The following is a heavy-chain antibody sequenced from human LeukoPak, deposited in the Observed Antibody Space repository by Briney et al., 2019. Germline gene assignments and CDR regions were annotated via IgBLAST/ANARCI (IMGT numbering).Heavy chain of an antibody. V-gene: IGHV3-23*01. Sequence: GGSLRLSCAASGFTFSSYGMSWVRQAPGKGLEWVSAISGSGGSTYYADSVKGRFTISRDNSKNTLYLQMNSLRAEDTAVYYCAKDRMVRGEGYYFDYWGQGTLVTVSS. CDR3: AKDRMVRGEGYYFDY. J-gene: IGHJ4*02. D-gene: IGHD3-10*01. CDR2: ISGSGGST. CDR1: GFTFSSYG.